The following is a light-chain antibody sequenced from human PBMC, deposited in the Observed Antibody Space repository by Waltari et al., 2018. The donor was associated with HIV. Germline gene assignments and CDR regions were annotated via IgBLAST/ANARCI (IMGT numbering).Light chain of an antibody. V-gene: IGLV1-47*01. CDR3: AAWDDSLRGWV. J-gene: IGLJ3*02. CDR1: SSNIGTNS. CDR2: RSN. Sequence: QSVLTQPPSASGTPGQRVTISCSGRSSNIGTNSVSWCQQLPATTPKLLIYRSNQLPSGVPDRFSGSKSGTSGSLAISGLRSEDEADYYCAAWDDSLRGWVFGGGTKLTVL.